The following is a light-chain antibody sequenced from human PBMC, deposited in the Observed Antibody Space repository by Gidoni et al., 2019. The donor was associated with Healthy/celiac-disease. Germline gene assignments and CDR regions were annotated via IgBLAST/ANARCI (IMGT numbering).Light chain of an antibody. CDR1: KLGDKY. CDR2: QHS. V-gene: IGLV3-1*01. CDR3: QAWDSEVV. J-gene: IGLJ2*01. Sequence: SYELTQPPSVSVSPGQTASITCSGDKLGDKYACWYQQKPGQSPVLVIYQHSKRPSGIPERFSGSNSGNTATLTISGTQAMDEADYYCQAWDSEVVFGGGTKLTVL.